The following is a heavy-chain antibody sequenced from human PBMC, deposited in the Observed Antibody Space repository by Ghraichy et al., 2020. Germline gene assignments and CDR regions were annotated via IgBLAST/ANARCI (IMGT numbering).Heavy chain of an antibody. V-gene: IGHV3-7*01. CDR3: AREIWWRFDY. CDR2: INPDGSEK. CDR1: GFTFSRHY. J-gene: IGHJ4*02. D-gene: IGHD3-16*01. Sequence: LTCAASGFTFSRHYMTWVRQAPGKGLEGVAKINPDGSEKYYVDSVRCRFTISRDNAKNALYLQVNSLRGEDTAVYYCAREIWWRFDYWGQGTRVTVSS.